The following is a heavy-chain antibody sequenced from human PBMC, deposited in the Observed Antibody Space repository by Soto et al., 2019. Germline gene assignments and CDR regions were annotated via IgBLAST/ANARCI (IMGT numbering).Heavy chain of an antibody. CDR2: IIPIFGTA. CDR1: GGTFSSYA. D-gene: IGHD2-8*01. Sequence: SVKVSCKASGGTFSSYAISWVRQAPGQGLEWMGGIIPIFGTANYAQKFQGRVTITADKSTSTAYMELSSLRPEDTAVYYCARDRPYCTNGVCSGMDVWGQGTTVTVSS. CDR3: ARDRPYCTNGVCSGMDV. J-gene: IGHJ6*02. V-gene: IGHV1-69*06.